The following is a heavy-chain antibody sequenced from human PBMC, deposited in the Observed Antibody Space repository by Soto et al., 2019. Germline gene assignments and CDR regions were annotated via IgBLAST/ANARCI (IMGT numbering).Heavy chain of an antibody. D-gene: IGHD6-13*01. J-gene: IGHJ4*02. CDR2: IYHSGST. V-gene: IGHV4-38-2*02. Sequence: SSETLSLTCVVSGYSISSGYYWGWIRQPPGKGLEWIGSIYHSGSTSYNPSLKSRVTISVDTSRNQFSLKFSSVSAADTAVYYCARDQYSSSHLVSAYWGQGALVTVSS. CDR1: GYSISSGYY. CDR3: ARDQYSSSHLVSAY.